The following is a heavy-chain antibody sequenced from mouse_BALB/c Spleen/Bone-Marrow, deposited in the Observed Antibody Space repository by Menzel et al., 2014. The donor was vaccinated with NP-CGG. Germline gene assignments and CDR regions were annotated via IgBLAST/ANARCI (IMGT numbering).Heavy chain of an antibody. D-gene: IGHD1-1*01. J-gene: IGHJ2*01. CDR2: INSNGGST. CDR1: GFTFSSYG. V-gene: IGHV5-6-3*01. Sequence: DVKLVESGGGSVQPGGSLKLSCAASGFTFSSYGMSWVRQTPDKRLELVATINSNGGSTYYPDSVKGRFTISRDNAKNTLYLQMSSLKSEDTAMYYCARDYYGSSDYWGQGTTLTVSS. CDR3: ARDYYGSSDY.